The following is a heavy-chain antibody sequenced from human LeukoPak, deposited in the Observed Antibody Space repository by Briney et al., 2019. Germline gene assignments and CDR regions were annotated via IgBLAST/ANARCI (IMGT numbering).Heavy chain of an antibody. D-gene: IGHD5-24*01. V-gene: IGHV3-23*01. J-gene: IGHJ4*02. Sequence: QSGGSLRLSCAASGFTFSGYAMSWVRQAPGKGLEWVSLISGSGGGTYCADSVKGRFNIFRDNSKNTQDLQMNSLRAEDTAVYYCAKTGTEDGYNIYFDHWGQGTLVTVSS. CDR1: GFTFSGYA. CDR3: AKTGTEDGYNIYFDH. CDR2: ISGSGGGT.